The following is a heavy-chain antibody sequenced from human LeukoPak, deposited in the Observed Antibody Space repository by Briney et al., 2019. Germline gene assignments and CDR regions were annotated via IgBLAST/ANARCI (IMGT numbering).Heavy chain of an antibody. CDR2: IRFDGGSQ. J-gene: IGHJ3*02. Sequence: GGSLRVSCVASGFIFRGYGMHWVRQAPGKGLEWVAYIRFDGGSQYYADAVKGRFTISRDTSKDTVYLQMDSLRAEDTAIYYCAKIHQNRVVVGAKGAFDIWGQGTVVTVSS. CDR3: AKIHQNRVVVGAKGAFDI. CDR1: GFIFRGYG. D-gene: IGHD2-15*01. V-gene: IGHV3-30*02.